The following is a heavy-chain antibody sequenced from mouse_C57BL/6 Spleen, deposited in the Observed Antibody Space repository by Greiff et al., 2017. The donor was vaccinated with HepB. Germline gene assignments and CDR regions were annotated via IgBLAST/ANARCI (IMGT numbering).Heavy chain of an antibody. V-gene: IGHV5-17*01. CDR2: ISSGSSTI. J-gene: IGHJ3*01. Sequence: EVQRVESGGGLVKPGGSPKLSCAASGFTFSDYGMHWVRQAPEKGLEWVAYISSGSSTIYYADTVKGRFTIPRDNAKNTLFLQMTSLRSEDTAMYYCARGITTVVGGAYWGQGTLVTVSA. CDR1: GFTFSDYG. D-gene: IGHD1-1*01. CDR3: ARGITTVVGGAY.